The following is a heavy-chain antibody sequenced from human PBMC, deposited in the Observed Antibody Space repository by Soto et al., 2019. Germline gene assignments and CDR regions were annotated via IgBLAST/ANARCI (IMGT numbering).Heavy chain of an antibody. CDR2: IYYSGST. V-gene: IGHV4-39*02. Sequence: QLQLQESGPGLVKPSETLSLTCRVSGDSISSSNYYWGWIRQPPGKGLEWIGSIYYSGSTYYKPSLKSRVPMSPDLSKNHFSLKLTSLTAADTAVSYCASYELLTAYFPQFLFDYWGRGPLVTASA. CDR1: GDSISSSNYY. D-gene: IGHD3-9*01. CDR3: ASYELLTAYFPQFLFDY. J-gene: IGHJ4*01.